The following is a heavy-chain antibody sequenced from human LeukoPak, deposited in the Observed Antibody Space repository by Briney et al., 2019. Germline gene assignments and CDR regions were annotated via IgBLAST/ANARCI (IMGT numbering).Heavy chain of an antibody. Sequence: GGSLRLSCAASGFTFSSYGMHWVRRAPGKGLEWVAFIRYDGSNKCYADSVKGRFTISRDNSKNTLYLQMNSLRAEDTAVYYCAKAFHASGNYMDVWGKGTTVTVSS. CDR2: IRYDGSNK. CDR1: GFTFSSYG. CDR3: AKAFHASGNYMDV. D-gene: IGHD3-10*01. V-gene: IGHV3-30*02. J-gene: IGHJ6*03.